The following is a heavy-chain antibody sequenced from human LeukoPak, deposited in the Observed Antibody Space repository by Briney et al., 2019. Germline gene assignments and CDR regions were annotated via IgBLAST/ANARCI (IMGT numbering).Heavy chain of an antibody. CDR1: GFNLNSYA. CDR3: AKEYTPSSPLGELDS. CDR2: IRHDEANS. D-gene: IGHD6-6*01. V-gene: IGHV3-30*02. Sequence: GGSLRLSCAVSGFNLNSYAMHWVRQAPGKGLEWVAVIRHDEANSFYADSVQGRFTISRDTSKKLLYLQMNNLRVEDTAVYYCAKEYTPSSPLGELDSWGQGTLVTVSS. J-gene: IGHJ4*02.